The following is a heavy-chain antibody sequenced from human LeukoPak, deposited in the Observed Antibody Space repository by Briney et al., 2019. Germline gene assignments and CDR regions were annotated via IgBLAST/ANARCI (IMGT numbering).Heavy chain of an antibody. J-gene: IGHJ4*02. V-gene: IGHV3-48*03. CDR3: AKVSLYDILTGYYNDY. CDR1: GFTFSSYE. CDR2: ISSSGSTI. Sequence: GGSLRLSCAASGFTFSSYEMNWVRQAPGKGLEWVSYISSSGSTIYYADSVKGRFTISRDNSKNTLYLQMNSLRAEDTAVYYCAKVSLYDILTGYYNDYWGQGTLVTVSS. D-gene: IGHD3-9*01.